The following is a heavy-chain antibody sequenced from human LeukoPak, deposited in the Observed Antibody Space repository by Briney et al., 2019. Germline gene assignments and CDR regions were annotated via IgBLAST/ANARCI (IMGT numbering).Heavy chain of an antibody. J-gene: IGHJ4*02. CDR3: ARVASSGWYGGGVFDY. D-gene: IGHD6-19*01. V-gene: IGHV1-18*01. CDR2: ISAYNGNT. CDR1: GYTFTSYG. Sequence: APVKVSCKASGYTFTSYGISWVRQAPGQGLEWMGWISAYNGNTNYAQKLQGRVTMTTDTSTSTAYMELRSLRSDDTAVYYCARVASSGWYGGGVFDYWGQGTLVTVSS.